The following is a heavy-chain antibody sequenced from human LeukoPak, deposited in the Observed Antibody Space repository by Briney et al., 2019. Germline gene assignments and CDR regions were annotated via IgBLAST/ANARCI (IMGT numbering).Heavy chain of an antibody. CDR1: GFTFSSG. CDR3: AKGELHFNTCSFDY. D-gene: IGHD1-26*01. Sequence: GGSLRLSCAASGFTFSSGMHWVRQAQGKGLEWVAVISYDGNHKYYGDSVKGRFTISRDNSRNTLYLQMDSLKTEDTAVYYCAKGELHFNTCSFDYWGQGTLVTVSS. CDR2: ISYDGNHK. V-gene: IGHV3-30*18. J-gene: IGHJ4*02.